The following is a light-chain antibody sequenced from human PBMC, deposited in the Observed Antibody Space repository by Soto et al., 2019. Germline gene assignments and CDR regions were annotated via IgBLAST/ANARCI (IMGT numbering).Light chain of an antibody. Sequence: QSVLTQPASVSGSPGQSITISCTGTSSDVGGYNYVSWYQQHPGKAPKLMIYEVSNRPSGVSNRFSGSKSGNTASLTISGLQAQDEADYYCSSYPISSTRVFGGGNKLTVL. CDR3: SSYPISSTRV. V-gene: IGLV2-14*01. J-gene: IGLJ3*02. CDR2: EVS. CDR1: SSDVGGYNY.